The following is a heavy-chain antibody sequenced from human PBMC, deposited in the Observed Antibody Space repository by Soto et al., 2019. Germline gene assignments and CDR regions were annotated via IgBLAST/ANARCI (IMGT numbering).Heavy chain of an antibody. Sequence: ASVKVSCKASGYTFTSYYMHWVRQAPGQGLEWMGIINPSGGSKSYAQRFQGRVTMTRDTSTSTVYMELSSLRSEDTAVYYCARPRKSITTPHGPDYYYMDVWGKGTTVTVSS. CDR3: ARPRKSITTPHGPDYYYMDV. V-gene: IGHV1-46*03. J-gene: IGHJ6*03. D-gene: IGHD3-3*01. CDR2: INPSGGSK. CDR1: GYTFTSYY.